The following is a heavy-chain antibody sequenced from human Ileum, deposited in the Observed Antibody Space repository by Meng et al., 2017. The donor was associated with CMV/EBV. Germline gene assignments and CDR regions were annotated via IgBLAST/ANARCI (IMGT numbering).Heavy chain of an antibody. J-gene: IGHJ4*02. D-gene: IGHD3-10*01. CDR2: MSYDGGNI. CDR1: GFTFNGYA. Sequence: WAASGFTFNGYAMHWVRQAPGKGLEWVALMSYDGGNIQYADSVKGRFTISRENSKNMVYLQVNSLRAEDAAVYYCARGNGSGSYLIEYWGQGTLVTVSS. CDR3: ARGNGSGSYLIEY. V-gene: IGHV3-30-3*01.